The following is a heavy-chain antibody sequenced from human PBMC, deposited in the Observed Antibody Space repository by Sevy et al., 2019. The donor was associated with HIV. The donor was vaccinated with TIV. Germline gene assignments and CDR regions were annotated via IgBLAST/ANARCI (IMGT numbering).Heavy chain of an antibody. CDR2: ISSSSSYI. J-gene: IGHJ5*02. V-gene: IGHV3-21*01. CDR3: AREPAPGTNWFDP. D-gene: IGHD2-2*01. Sequence: GGSLRRSCAASGFTFSSYSMNWVRQAPGKGLEWVSSISSSSSYIYYADSVKGRFTISRDNAKNSLYLQMNSLRAEDTAVYYCAREPAPGTNWFDPWGQGTLVTVSS. CDR1: GFTFSSYS.